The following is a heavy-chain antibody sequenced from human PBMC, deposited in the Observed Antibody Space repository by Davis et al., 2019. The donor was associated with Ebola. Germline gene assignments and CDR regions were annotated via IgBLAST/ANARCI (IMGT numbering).Heavy chain of an antibody. CDR2: ISSSCSTI. CDR1: GFTFSDYY. CDR3: ARGLERRRGYYYYYGMDV. D-gene: IGHD1-1*01. J-gene: IGHJ6*02. Sequence: GESLKISCSASGFTFSDYYMSWIRQAPGKGLEWVSYISSSCSTIYYADSVKGRFTISRDNAKNSLYLQMNSLRAEDTAVYYCARGLERRRGYYYYYGMDVWGQGTTVTVSS. V-gene: IGHV3-11*01.